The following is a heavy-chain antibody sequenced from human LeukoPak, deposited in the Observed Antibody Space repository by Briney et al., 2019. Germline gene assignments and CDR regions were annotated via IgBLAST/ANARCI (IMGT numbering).Heavy chain of an antibody. CDR2: NYYSGGT. Sequence: SETLSLTCNVSGVSISSMRYYWGWIRQPPGKGLEWIGSNYYSGGTDYNPSLKSRVTISVDTSKNQFSLKLTSVTAADTAVYYCASRYYSYYYMDVWGKGTTVIVSS. J-gene: IGHJ6*03. CDR3: ASRYYSYYYMDV. V-gene: IGHV4-39*01. CDR1: GVSISSMRYY.